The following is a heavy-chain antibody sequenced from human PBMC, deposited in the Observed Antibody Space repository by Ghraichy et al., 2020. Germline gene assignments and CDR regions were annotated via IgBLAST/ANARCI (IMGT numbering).Heavy chain of an antibody. Sequence: GASLRLSCAASGFSVSRNYMSWVRQAPGKGLEWVSLIYSGGSTYYADSVKGRFTISRDNSKNTLYLQMNRLRAEDTAVYYCAREGQDYYGMDVWGQGTTVTVSS. CDR1: GFSVSRNY. V-gene: IGHV3-53*01. J-gene: IGHJ6*02. CDR3: AREGQDYYGMDV. CDR2: IYSGGST.